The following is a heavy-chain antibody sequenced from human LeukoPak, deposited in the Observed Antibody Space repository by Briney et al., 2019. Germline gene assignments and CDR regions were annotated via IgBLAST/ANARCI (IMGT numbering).Heavy chain of an antibody. V-gene: IGHV5-51*01. Sequence: PGESLKISCKASGYSFDYYWIAWVRQMPGKGLEWMGIIYPDDSDSTYSPSFQGQVTISVDKSINTAYLQWSSLTASNTAIYYCARVGSVTNFGVVSYYFDYRGQGTLVTVSS. CDR3: ARVGSVTNFGVVSYYFDY. CDR1: GYSFDYYW. CDR2: IYPDDSDS. D-gene: IGHD3-3*01. J-gene: IGHJ4*02.